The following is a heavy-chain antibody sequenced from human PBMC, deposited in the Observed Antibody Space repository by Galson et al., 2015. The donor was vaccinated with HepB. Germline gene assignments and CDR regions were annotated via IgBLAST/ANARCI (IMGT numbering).Heavy chain of an antibody. Sequence: QSGAEVKKPGESLRISCKGSGYSFTTYWISWVRQMPGKGLEWMGRIDPSDSYNNYSPSFQGHVTISADKSIRTAYLQWSSLRASDTAMYYCARQEYGELGRDTFDIWGQGTMVIVSS. CDR3: ARQEYGELGRDTFDI. CDR2: IDPSDSYN. D-gene: IGHD7-27*01. CDR1: GYSFTTYW. J-gene: IGHJ3*02. V-gene: IGHV5-10-1*01.